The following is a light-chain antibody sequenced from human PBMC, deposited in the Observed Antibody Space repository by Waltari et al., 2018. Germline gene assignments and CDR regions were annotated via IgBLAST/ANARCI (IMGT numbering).Light chain of an antibody. V-gene: IGKV4-1*01. CDR1: QSALYSANNKNY. Sequence: DIVMTQSPDSLAGSLGERATINFKPSQSALYSANNKNYLAWYQQKPGQPPKLLIYWASIRESGVPDRLSGSGSGTDFTLTISSLQAEDVAVYYCQQYYSTPLTFGGGTKVEIK. CDR3: QQYYSTPLT. CDR2: WAS. J-gene: IGKJ4*01.